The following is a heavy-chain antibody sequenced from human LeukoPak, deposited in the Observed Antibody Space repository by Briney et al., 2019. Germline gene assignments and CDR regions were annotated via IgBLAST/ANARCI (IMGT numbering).Heavy chain of an antibody. Sequence: PGRSLRLSCAASGFTFSSYGMHWVRQAPGKGLEWVAVISYDGSSKYYADSVQGRFTISRDNSKNTLYLEMNSLRAEDTAAYYCAKDLRIAMTWFDYWGQGTLVSVSS. CDR2: ISYDGSSK. J-gene: IGHJ4*02. CDR1: GFTFSSYG. CDR3: AKDLRIAMTWFDY. V-gene: IGHV3-30*18. D-gene: IGHD6-13*01.